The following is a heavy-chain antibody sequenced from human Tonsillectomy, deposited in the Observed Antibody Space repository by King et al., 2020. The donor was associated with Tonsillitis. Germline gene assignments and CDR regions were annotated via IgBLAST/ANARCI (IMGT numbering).Heavy chain of an antibody. J-gene: IGHJ6*02. CDR3: ARAAPYYDFWSGYYPQYYYDGMDV. D-gene: IGHD3-3*01. CDR2: IYYSGST. V-gene: IGHV4-59*01. CDR1: GGSISSYY. Sequence: QLQESGPGLVKPSETLSLTCTVSGGSISSYYWSWIRQPPGKGLEWIGYIYYSGSTNYNPSLKSRVTISVDTSKNQFSLKLSSVTAADTAVYYCARAAPYYDFWSGYYPQYYYDGMDVWGQGTTVTVSS.